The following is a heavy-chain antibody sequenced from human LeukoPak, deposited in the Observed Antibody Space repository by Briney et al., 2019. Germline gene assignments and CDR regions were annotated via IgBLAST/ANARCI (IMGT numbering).Heavy chain of an antibody. V-gene: IGHV1-3*04. CDR3: ARGSSSRSRYYYYYYGMDV. D-gene: IGHD6-19*01. J-gene: IGHJ6*02. Sequence: ASVKVSCKASGHTFTNYGLHWVRQAPGQRLEWMGWITTGNGNTKYSQKFQGRVTITRDTSANTAYMELSSLRSKDTAVYYCARGSSSRSRYYYYYYGMDVWGQGTTVTVSS. CDR1: GHTFTNYG. CDR2: ITTGNGNT.